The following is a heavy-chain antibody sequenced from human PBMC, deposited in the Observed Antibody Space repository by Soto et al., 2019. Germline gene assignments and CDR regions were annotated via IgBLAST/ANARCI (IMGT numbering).Heavy chain of an antibody. CDR3: ARLWLGSSSWYGMDV. J-gene: IGHJ6*02. CDR2: IIPIFGTA. Sequence: QVQLVQSGAEVKKPGSSVKVSCKASGGTFSSYAISWVRQAPGQGLEWMGGIIPIFGTANYAQKFQGRVTITAGESTSSAYMELRSLRSEDTAVYYCARLWLGSSSWYGMDVWGQGTTVTVSS. V-gene: IGHV1-69*01. CDR1: GGTFSSYA. D-gene: IGHD6-13*01.